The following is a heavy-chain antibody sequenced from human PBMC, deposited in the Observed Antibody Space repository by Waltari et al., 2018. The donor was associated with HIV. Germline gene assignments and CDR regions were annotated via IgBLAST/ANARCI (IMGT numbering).Heavy chain of an antibody. V-gene: IGHV4-39*01. J-gene: IGHJ4*02. CDR3: ARQTTTGIIPGPSHY. Sequence: QLQLQESGPGLVKPSETLSLTCTVSGDSIRSSSYYWGWIRQPPGKGLEWIGSIDYSVNTYYNPSLRSRVTISVDTSKNQFSLKLRSVTAADTAVYYCARQTTTGIIPGPSHYWGLGTLVTVSS. D-gene: IGHD1-1*01. CDR2: IDYSVNT. CDR1: GDSIRSSSYY.